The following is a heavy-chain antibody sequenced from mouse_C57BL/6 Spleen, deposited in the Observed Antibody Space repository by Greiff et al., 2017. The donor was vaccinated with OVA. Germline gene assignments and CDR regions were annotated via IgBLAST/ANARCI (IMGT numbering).Heavy chain of an antibody. CDR2: IDPSDSET. D-gene: IGHD1-1*01. CDR3: ARRGGYYGSSYAMDY. CDR1: GYTFTSYW. Sequence: QVQLQQSGAELVRPGSSVKLSCKASGYTFTSYWMHWVKQRPIQGLEWIGNIDPSDSETHYNQKFKDKATLTVDKSSSTAYMQLSSLTSEDSAVYYCARRGGYYGSSYAMDYWGQGTSVTVSS. J-gene: IGHJ4*01. V-gene: IGHV1-52*01.